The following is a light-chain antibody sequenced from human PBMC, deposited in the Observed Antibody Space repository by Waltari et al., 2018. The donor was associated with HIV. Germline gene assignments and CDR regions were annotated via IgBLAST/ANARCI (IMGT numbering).Light chain of an antibody. V-gene: IGLV3-21*03. CDR3: HVWDSRSDVV. CDR1: HIGGKS. J-gene: IGLJ3*02. Sequence: YVLTQPPSVSVAPGMTATITCGGDHIGGKSVHWDQLKPGQAPVVVLYDDRVRPSGIPERFSGSSSGNTATLTISGVVAGDEADYSCHVWDSRSDVVFGGGTKLTVL. CDR2: DDR.